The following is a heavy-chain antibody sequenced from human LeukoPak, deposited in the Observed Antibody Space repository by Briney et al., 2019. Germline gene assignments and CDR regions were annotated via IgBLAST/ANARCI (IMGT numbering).Heavy chain of an antibody. CDR1: GYTFTSYG. D-gene: IGHD3-22*01. J-gene: IGHJ4*02. CDR3: ARAFRYYYDSSGQYYFDC. V-gene: IGHV1-18*01. Sequence: VASVKVSCKASGYTFTSYGISWVRQAPGQGLEWMGWISAYNGNTNYAQKLQGRVTMTTDTSTSTAYMELRSLRSDDTAVYYCARAFRYYYDSSGQYYFDCWGQGTLVTVSS. CDR2: ISAYNGNT.